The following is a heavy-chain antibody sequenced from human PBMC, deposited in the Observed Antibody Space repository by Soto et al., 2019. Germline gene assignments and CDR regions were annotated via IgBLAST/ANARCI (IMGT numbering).Heavy chain of an antibody. Sequence: SETLSLTCAVYGGSFSGYYWTWIRQPPGTGLEGIGEINHSGSTNYNPSLKRRVTISVDTSKNQFSLKLPSVTAADTAVYYCARDKITGLFDYWGQGTLVTVSP. V-gene: IGHV4-34*01. CDR3: ARDKITGLFDY. J-gene: IGHJ4*02. D-gene: IGHD2-8*02. CDR1: GGSFSGYY. CDR2: INHSGST.